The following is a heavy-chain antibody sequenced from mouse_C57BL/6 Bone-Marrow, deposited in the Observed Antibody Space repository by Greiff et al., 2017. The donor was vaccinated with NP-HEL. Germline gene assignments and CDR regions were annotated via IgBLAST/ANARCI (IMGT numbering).Heavy chain of an antibody. D-gene: IGHD2-3*01. V-gene: IGHV14-4*01. CDR1: GFNIKDDY. CDR3: THDGYDYYAMDY. J-gene: IGHJ4*01. Sequence: DVKLQESGAELVRPGASVKLSCTASGFNIKDDYMHWVKQRPEQGLEWIGWIDPENGDTEYASKFQGKATITADTSSNTAYLQLSSLTSEDTAVYYCTHDGYDYYAMDYWGQGTSVTVSS. CDR2: IDPENGDT.